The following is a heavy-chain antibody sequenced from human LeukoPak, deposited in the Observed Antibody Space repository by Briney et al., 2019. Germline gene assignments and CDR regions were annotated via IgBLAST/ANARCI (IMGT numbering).Heavy chain of an antibody. CDR2: IYENVNVSA. D-gene: IGHD4-23*01. CDR1: GGSISTRGYY. V-gene: IGHV4-30-2*01. CDR3: ARAESPTSRPTTVVTQYAFDI. J-gene: IGHJ3*02. Sequence: PSQTLSLTCSVSGGSISTRGYYWSWIRQPPGKGLEWIGYIYENVNVSAHYDPSLKSRVTISRDRSKNQFSLKLTSVTAADTAVYYCARAESPTSRPTTVVTQYAFDIWGQGTMVTVSS.